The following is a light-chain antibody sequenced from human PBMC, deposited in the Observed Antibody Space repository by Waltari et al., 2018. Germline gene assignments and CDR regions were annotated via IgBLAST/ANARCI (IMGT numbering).Light chain of an antibody. CDR2: AAS. J-gene: IGKJ4*01. CDR1: HDISSH. Sequence: IHFTQSPSSLSASVGDRVTLSCRASHDISSHLAWYQQIPGKAPKLLIYAASTLQSGVPSRFGGSGSGTDFTLTISSLQPEDFATFYCLQLYSYPLTFGGGTKVEIK. CDR3: LQLYSYPLT. V-gene: IGKV1-9*01.